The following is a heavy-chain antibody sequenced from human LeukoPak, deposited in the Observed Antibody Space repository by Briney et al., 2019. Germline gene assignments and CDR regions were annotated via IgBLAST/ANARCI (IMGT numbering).Heavy chain of an antibody. CDR1: GFTFSRKT. D-gene: IGHD6-19*01. V-gene: IGHV3-48*02. CDR3: ARDNGMTSGWYAGRIDYYYGIDV. Sequence: PGGSLRLSCAASGFTFSRKTMNWVRQAPGKGLEWVSYVSSDSGTIYYADSVRGRFTNSRDNAKNSLYLQMNSLRDEDMAVYYCARDNGMTSGWYAGRIDYYYGIDVWGQGTTVTVSS. J-gene: IGHJ6*02. CDR2: VSSDSGTI.